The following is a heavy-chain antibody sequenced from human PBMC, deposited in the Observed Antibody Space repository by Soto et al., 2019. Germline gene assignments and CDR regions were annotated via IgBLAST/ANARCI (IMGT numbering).Heavy chain of an antibody. J-gene: IGHJ4*02. D-gene: IGHD3-10*02. CDR1: GFTVNSNY. CDR2: IYSDGST. CDR3: ATLTKYDISVRGVPPSDN. V-gene: IGHV3-66*01. Sequence: GGSLRLSCAASGFTVNSNYMSWVRQAPGKGLEWVSVIYSDGSTYYADSVKGRFIISRDNSNNTLYFQMNSLRAEDTAVYYCATLTKYDISVRGVPPSDNWGQGTLVTVSS.